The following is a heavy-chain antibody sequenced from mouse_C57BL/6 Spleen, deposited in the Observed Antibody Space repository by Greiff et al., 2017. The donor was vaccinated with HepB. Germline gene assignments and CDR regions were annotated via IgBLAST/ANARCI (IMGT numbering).Heavy chain of an antibody. CDR3: AGGYYWYFDV. V-gene: IGHV1-69*01. J-gene: IGHJ1*03. Sequence: QVQLQQPGAELVMPGASVKLSCKASGYTFTSYWMHWVKQRPGQGLEWIGEIDPSDSYTNYNQKFKGKSTLTVDKSSSTAYMQLSSLTSEDSAVYYCAGGYYWYFDVWGTGTTVTDSS. D-gene: IGHD2-2*01. CDR1: GYTFTSYW. CDR2: IDPSDSYT.